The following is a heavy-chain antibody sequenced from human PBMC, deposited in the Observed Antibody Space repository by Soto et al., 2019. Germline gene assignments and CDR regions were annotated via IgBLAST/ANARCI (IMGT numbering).Heavy chain of an antibody. D-gene: IGHD3-16*01. CDR2: IVPIFGTT. J-gene: IGHJ6*02. V-gene: IGHV1-69*01. Sequence: QVQLQQSGAEVKKPGSSVKVSCTVSGGIFRRYAISWVRQAPGQGLEWLGGIVPIFGTTNYAQKFQGRVTITADESTSTAYMDLSSLRSDDTAVYYCARPDEGSYSSNHHYYYALDVWGQGTTVTVSS. CDR1: GGIFRRYA. CDR3: ARPDEGSYSSNHHYYYALDV.